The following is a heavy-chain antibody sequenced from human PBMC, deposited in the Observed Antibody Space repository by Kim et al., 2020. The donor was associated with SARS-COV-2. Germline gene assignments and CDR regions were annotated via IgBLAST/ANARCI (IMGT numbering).Heavy chain of an antibody. D-gene: IGHD3-22*01. J-gene: IGHJ4*02. V-gene: IGHV3-30*18. CDR1: GFTFSSYG. Sequence: GGSLRLSCAASGFTFSSYGMHWVRQAPGKGLEWVAVISYDGSNKYYADSVKGRFTISRDNSKNTLYLQMNSLRAEDTAVYYCAKPYDSSGYQYQPLDYWGQGTLVTVSS. CDR2: ISYDGSNK. CDR3: AKPYDSSGYQYQPLDY.